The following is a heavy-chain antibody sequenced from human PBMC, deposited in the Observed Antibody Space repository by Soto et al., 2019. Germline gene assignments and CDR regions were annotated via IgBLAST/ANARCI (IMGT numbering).Heavy chain of an antibody. CDR2: INMDGTKT. V-gene: IGHV3-74*01. D-gene: IGHD3-22*01. CDR1: EFTFSKYW. J-gene: IGHJ5*02. Sequence: PGGSLRLSCVASEFTFSKYWMHWVRQAPRKGLVWVSRINMDGTKTAYADSVKGRFTVSRDNANNTLYLQMNSLGVEDTAVYYCARDYYYDSLSYSVNWFDPWGQGTLVTVSS. CDR3: ARDYYYDSLSYSVNWFDP.